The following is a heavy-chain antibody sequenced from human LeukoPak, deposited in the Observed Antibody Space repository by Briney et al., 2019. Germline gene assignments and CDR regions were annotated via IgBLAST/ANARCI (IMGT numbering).Heavy chain of an antibody. D-gene: IGHD2/OR15-2a*01. Sequence: GASVKVSCKASGYIFSDYYLHWARQAPGQGLEWMGWMNPNSGGTNYAQKFQGRITMTGDTSTAYLELSRLRSDDTAVYYCARDLGSTVIVGGDAFDLWGQGTMVTFSS. CDR3: ARDLGSTVIVGGDAFDL. V-gene: IGHV1-2*02. J-gene: IGHJ3*01. CDR2: MNPNSGGT. CDR1: GYIFSDYY.